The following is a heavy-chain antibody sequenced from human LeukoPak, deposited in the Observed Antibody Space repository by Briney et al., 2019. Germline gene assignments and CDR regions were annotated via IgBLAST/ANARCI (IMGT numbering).Heavy chain of an antibody. D-gene: IGHD6-19*01. CDR2: ISSSGSTI. CDR1: GFTFSDYY. Sequence: NPGGSLRLSRAASGFTFSDYYMSWIRQAPGKGLEWVSYISSSGSTIYYADSVKGRFTISRDNAENSLYLQMNSLRAEDTAVYYCASQWPNLRNYYYGMDVWGQGTTVTVSS. CDR3: ASQWPNLRNYYYGMDV. V-gene: IGHV3-11*01. J-gene: IGHJ6*02.